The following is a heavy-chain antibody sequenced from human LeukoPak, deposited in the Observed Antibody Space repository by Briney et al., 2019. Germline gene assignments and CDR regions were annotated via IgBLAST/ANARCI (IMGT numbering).Heavy chain of an antibody. CDR2: FGGNGGNT. V-gene: IGHV3-23*01. CDR1: GFTFSSYA. D-gene: IGHD1-1*01. Sequence: GRSLRLSCAASGFTFSSYAMNWVRQAPGKGLEWVSSFGGNGGNTYYADSVRGRFTISRDNSKNTLYLQMNSLRAEDTAIYFCAKSLNWNFESWGRGTLVTVSS. CDR3: AKSLNWNFES. J-gene: IGHJ4*02.